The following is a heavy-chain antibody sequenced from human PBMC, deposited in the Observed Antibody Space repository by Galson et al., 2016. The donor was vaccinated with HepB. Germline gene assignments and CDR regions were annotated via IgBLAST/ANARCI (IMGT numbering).Heavy chain of an antibody. J-gene: IGHJ4*02. Sequence: SLRLSCAASGFILNSDWMNWVRQTPGKGLEWVANIRADGSVQYYVDSVRGRFTISRYSAKNSLYLQMSGLRVEETAVYYCARESTGSYFDWGQGTLVTVSS. D-gene: IGHD3-10*01. V-gene: IGHV3-7*01. CDR2: IRADGSVQ. CDR1: GFILNSDW. CDR3: ARESTGSYFD.